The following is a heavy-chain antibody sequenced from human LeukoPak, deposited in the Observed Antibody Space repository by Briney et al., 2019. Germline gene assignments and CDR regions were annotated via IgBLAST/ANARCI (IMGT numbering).Heavy chain of an antibody. CDR2: ISCGGGST. CDR1: GFIFSSYA. V-gene: IGHV3-23*01. D-gene: IGHD2-8*01. J-gene: IGHJ4*02. CDR3: AKDRPCINAACHGDFDY. Sequence: GGSLRLSCAASGFIFSSYAMSWVRQAPGKGLEWVSTISCGGGSTYYADAMEGRFTISRDNSNNTVYLQMNSLRAEDTAVYYCAKDRPCINAACHGDFDYWGQGTLATVSS.